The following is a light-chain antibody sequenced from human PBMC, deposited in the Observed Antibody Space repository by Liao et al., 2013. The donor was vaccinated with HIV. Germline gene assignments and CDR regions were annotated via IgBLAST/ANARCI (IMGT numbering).Light chain of an antibody. J-gene: IGLJ2*01. CDR1: KLGGVNN. CDR2: QDS. V-gene: IGLV3-1*01. Sequence: SYELTQPPSVSVSPGQTASITCSGDKLGGVNNASWYQQKPGQSPVLVIYQDSKRPSGIPERFSGSNSGNTATLTISGTQAMDEADYYCQAWDSSSDVVFGGGTKLTVL. CDR3: QAWDSSSDVV.